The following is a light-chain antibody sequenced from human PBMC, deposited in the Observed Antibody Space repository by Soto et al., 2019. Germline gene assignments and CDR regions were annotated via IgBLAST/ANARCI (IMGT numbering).Light chain of an antibody. CDR2: GAS. CDR3: QQYGRSPAT. J-gene: IGKJ1*01. Sequence: EIVLTQSPGTLSLSPGERATLSCRASQSVSSSYLAWYQQKPGQAPRLFIYGASSRATGIPDRFSGSGSGTDFTLTISRLEPEDFAVYYCQQYGRSPATFGQGTRVDIK. V-gene: IGKV3-20*01. CDR1: QSVSSSY.